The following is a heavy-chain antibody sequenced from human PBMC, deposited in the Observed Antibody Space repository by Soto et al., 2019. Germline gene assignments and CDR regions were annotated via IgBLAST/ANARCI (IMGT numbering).Heavy chain of an antibody. D-gene: IGHD3-10*01. CDR3: GSHPGGGGY. CDR2: IYSGGYT. V-gene: IGHV3-53*01. Sequence: EVQLVESGGGLIQPGGSLRLSCAVSGFTVSNNYMSWVRQAPGKGLEGVSVIYSGGYTAYGDSVKGRFTISRDNSKNNLNLKMNGRRADEPAVYYGGSHPGGGGYWGQGTLVTVSS. CDR1: GFTVSNNY. J-gene: IGHJ4*02.